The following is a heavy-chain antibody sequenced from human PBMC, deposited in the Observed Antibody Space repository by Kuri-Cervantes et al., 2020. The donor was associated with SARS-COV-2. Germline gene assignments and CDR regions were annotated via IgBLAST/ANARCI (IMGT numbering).Heavy chain of an antibody. CDR3: ARVAFLGYCSSTSCYHFDY. CDR1: GYTLTELS. CDR2: IEPEEGET. D-gene: IGHD2-2*01. V-gene: IGHV1-24*01. Sequence: ASVKVSCKVSGYTLTELSMHWVRQAPGKGLEWMGGIEPEEGETIYAQEFEGRVTMTEDTSTETTYMELSSLRSEDTAVYYCARVAFLGYCSSTSCYHFDYWGQGTLVTVSS. J-gene: IGHJ4*02.